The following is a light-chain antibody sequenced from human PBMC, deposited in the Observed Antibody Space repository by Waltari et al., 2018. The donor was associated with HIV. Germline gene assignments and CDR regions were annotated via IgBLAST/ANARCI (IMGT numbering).Light chain of an antibody. CDR1: SGSVSTSYY. Sequence: QTVVTQEPSLSVPPGGTVTLTCGLSSGSVSTSYYPSWYQQTPGQAPRTLIYSTNTRSSGVPDRFSGSILGNKAALTITGAQADDESDYYCVLYMGSDVWVFGGGTKLT. J-gene: IGLJ3*02. CDR2: STN. CDR3: VLYMGSDVWV. V-gene: IGLV8-61*01.